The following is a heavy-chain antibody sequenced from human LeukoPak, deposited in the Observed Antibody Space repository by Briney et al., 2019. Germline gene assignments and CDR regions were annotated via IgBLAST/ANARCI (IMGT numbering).Heavy chain of an antibody. V-gene: IGHV1-69*04. CDR3: ASQYYYDNSGYYPIDY. CDR2: IIPILGIA. D-gene: IGHD3-22*01. CDR1: GGTFSSYA. J-gene: IGHJ4*02. Sequence: WASVKVSCKASGGTFSSYAISWVRQAPGQGLKWMGRIIPILGIANYAQKFQGRVTITADKSTSTAYMELSSLRSEDTAIYYCASQYYYDNSGYYPIDYWGQGTLVTVSS.